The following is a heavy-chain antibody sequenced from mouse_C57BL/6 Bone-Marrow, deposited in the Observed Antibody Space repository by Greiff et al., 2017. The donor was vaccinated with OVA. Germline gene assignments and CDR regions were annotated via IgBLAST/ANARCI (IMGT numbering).Heavy chain of an antibody. V-gene: IGHV14-4*01. J-gene: IGHJ4*01. CDR2: MDPANGDN. CDR1: GFNITDDY. CDR3: TTVWWLLRAMDY. D-gene: IGHD2-3*01. Sequence: VQLQQSGAELVRPGASVKLSCTASGFNITDDYMHWVKQRPEQGLEWMGWMDPANGDNEYAPKFQGKATITEDTSSNTAYLQLSSLTSEDTAVYYCTTVWWLLRAMDYWGQGTSVPVSS.